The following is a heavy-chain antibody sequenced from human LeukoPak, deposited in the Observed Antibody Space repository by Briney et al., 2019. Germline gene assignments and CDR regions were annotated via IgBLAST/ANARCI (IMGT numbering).Heavy chain of an antibody. Sequence: PSETLSLTCTVSGGSISSHYWSWIRQPPGKGLEWIGYMYHSGSTNYNPSLKSRVTISVDTSKNQFSLKLSSVTAADTAVYYCANRRGTQVLGNNIDIWGQGTLVTVSS. V-gene: IGHV4-4*08. CDR1: GGSISSHY. J-gene: IGHJ3*02. CDR3: ANRRGTQVLGNNIDI. D-gene: IGHD1-1*01. CDR2: MYHSGST.